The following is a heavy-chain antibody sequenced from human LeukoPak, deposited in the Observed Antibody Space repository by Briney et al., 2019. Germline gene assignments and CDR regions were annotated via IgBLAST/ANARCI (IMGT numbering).Heavy chain of an antibody. Sequence: ASVKVSCKASGYTFTGYYIHCVRQAPRQGVEWMGWINPNSGGTNYARKFQVKVTMTRDTSISTAYKDLSRLRSDDTAVYYCARGGVVPAAYSFDPWGQGTLVTVSS. CDR3: ARGGVVPAAYSFDP. D-gene: IGHD2-2*01. CDR1: GYTFTGYY. V-gene: IGHV1-2*02. J-gene: IGHJ5*02. CDR2: INPNSGGT.